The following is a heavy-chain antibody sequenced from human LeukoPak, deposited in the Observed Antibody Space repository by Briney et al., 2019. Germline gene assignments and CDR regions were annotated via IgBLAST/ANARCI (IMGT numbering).Heavy chain of an antibody. CDR3: TTGRYSGYDSPIDY. J-gene: IGHJ4*02. V-gene: IGHV3-15*01. CDR2: IKSKTDGGTT. CDR1: GFTFSNAW. Sequence: GGSLRLSCAASGFTFSNAWMSWIRQAPGKGLEWVGRIKSKTDGGTTDYAAPVKGRFTISRDDSKNTLYLLMNSLKTEDTAVYYCTTGRYSGYDSPIDYWGQGTLVTVSS. D-gene: IGHD5-12*01.